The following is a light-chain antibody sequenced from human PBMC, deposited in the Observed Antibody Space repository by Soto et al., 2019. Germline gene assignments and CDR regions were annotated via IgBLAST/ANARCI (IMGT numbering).Light chain of an antibody. CDR3: TSYSRSSTYVV. CDR2: EVS. J-gene: IGLJ2*01. Sequence: QSVLTQPASVSGFPGQSITISCTGTSSDVGDYKYVCWYQQLPGRAPRLMIYEVSNRPSGVSNRFSGSKSGNTASLTISGLQAEDEGDYYCTSYSRSSTYVVFGGGTKVIVL. CDR1: SSDVGDYKY. V-gene: IGLV2-14*01.